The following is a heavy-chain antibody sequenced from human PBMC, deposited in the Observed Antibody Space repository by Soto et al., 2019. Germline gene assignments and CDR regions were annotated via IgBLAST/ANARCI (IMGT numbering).Heavy chain of an antibody. D-gene: IGHD2-15*01. CDR2: ISSSSSTK. Sequence: EVQVVESGGGLVQPGGSLRLSCAASGFTFSSYSMNWVRQAPGKGLEWVSYISSSSSTKFYADSVKGRFTISRDNARNSLYLQMDGLRAEDRAVYYCARDIDGGGQGTLVTVSS. V-gene: IGHV3-48*01. CDR1: GFTFSSYS. J-gene: IGHJ4*02. CDR3: ARDIDG.